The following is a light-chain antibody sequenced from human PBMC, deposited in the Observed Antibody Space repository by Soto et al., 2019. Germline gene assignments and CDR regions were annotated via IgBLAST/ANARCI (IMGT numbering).Light chain of an antibody. V-gene: IGKV3-15*01. CDR2: GAS. CDR3: QQYGSSPPVT. J-gene: IGKJ1*01. Sequence: EIVMTQSPATLSVSPGERATLSCRASQSVSSNLAWYQQKPGQAPRLLIYGASTRATDIPARFSGSGSGTEFTLTISRLEPEDFAVYYCQQYGSSPPVTFGRGTKVEIK. CDR1: QSVSSN.